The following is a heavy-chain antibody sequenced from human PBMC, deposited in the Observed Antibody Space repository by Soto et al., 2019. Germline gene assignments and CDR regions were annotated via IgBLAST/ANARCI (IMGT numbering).Heavy chain of an antibody. D-gene: IGHD5-18*01. CDR1: GYTFTSYY. Sequence: ASVKVSCKASGYTFTSYYMQWVRQAPGQGLEWMGIINPSGGSTSYAQKFQGRVTMTRDTSTSTVYMELSSLRSEDTAVYYCARVRHIQLWLRRDYYGMDVWGQGTTVTVSS. CDR2: INPSGGST. CDR3: ARVRHIQLWLRRDYYGMDV. V-gene: IGHV1-46*03. J-gene: IGHJ6*02.